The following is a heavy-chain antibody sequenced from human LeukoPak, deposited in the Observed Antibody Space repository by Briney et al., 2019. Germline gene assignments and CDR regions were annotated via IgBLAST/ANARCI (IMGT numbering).Heavy chain of an antibody. CDR1: GGSFSGFY. V-gene: IGHV4-34*01. Sequence: SETLSLTCTVYGGSFSGFYWSWIRQPPGKGRESIGEINHSGSTNYNPSLKSRVTISVDTSKNQFSLKLSSVTAADTAVYYCARASGNCSGSSCYYYHQYIDVWGKGTTVTVSS. CDR2: INHSGST. D-gene: IGHD2-15*01. J-gene: IGHJ6*03. CDR3: ARASGNCSGSSCYYYHQYIDV.